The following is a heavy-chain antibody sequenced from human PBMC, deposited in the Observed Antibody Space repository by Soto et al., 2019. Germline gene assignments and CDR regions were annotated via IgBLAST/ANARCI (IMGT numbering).Heavy chain of an antibody. Sequence: GRSLRLSCAASGFTFSSYSMNWVRQAPRKGLEWVSSISSSSSYIYYADSVKGRFTISRDNAKNSLYLQMNSLRAEDTAVYYWARDQSIAARQLDYWGQGTLVTV. D-gene: IGHD6-6*01. CDR2: ISSSSSYI. CDR3: ARDQSIAARQLDY. CDR1: GFTFSSYS. V-gene: IGHV3-21*01. J-gene: IGHJ4*02.